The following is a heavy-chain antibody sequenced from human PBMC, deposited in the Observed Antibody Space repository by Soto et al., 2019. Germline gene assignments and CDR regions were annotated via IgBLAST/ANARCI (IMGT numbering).Heavy chain of an antibody. J-gene: IGHJ2*01. D-gene: IGHD5-18*01. Sequence: QITLTESGPTLVKPTQTLTLTCTFSGFSLDTSGVSVSWIRQSPGKALEWLALIYWDDDKRYSPSLKNRLTITKDTSKNQVVLTMTNMDPVDTGTYSCASRNVNTAMVYWYFDLWGRGTLVTVSS. V-gene: IGHV2-5*02. CDR1: GFSLDTSGVS. CDR2: IYWDDDK. CDR3: ASRNVNTAMVYWYFDL.